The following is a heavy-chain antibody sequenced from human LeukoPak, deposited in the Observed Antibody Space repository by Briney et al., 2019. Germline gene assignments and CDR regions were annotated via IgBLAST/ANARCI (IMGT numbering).Heavy chain of an antibody. D-gene: IGHD6-19*01. J-gene: IGHJ4*02. Sequence: GGSLRLSCAASGFTVSSNYMSWVRQAPGKGLEWVSVIYSGGSTYYADSVKGRFTISRHNSKSTLYLQMNSLRAEDTAVYYCARGGLAVPFDYWGQGTLVTVSS. CDR2: IYSGGST. CDR3: ARGGLAVPFDY. CDR1: GFTVSSNY. V-gene: IGHV3-53*04.